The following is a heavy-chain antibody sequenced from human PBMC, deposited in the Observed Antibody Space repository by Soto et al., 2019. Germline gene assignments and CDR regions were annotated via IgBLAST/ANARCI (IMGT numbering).Heavy chain of an antibody. Sequence: SETLSLTCTVSGGSISSYYWSWIRQPPGKGLEWIGNIYYSGSTNYNPSLKSRVTISADTSKNQFSLKLTSVTAADTAVYYCARHAGASYSSSDNFDYWGQGTLVTVSS. V-gene: IGHV4-59*08. J-gene: IGHJ4*02. CDR2: IYYSGST. D-gene: IGHD6-6*01. CDR3: ARHAGASYSSSDNFDY. CDR1: GGSISSYY.